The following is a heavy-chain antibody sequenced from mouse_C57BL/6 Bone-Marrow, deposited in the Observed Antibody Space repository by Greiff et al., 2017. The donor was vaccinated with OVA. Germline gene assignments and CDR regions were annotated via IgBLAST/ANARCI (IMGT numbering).Heavy chain of an antibody. CDR1: GYTFTDYY. D-gene: IGHD1-1*01. V-gene: IGHV1-26*01. J-gene: IGHJ2*01. CDR2: INPNNGGT. Sequence: EVQLQQSGPELVKPGASVKISCKASGYTFTDYYMNWVKQSHGKSLEWIGDINPNNGGTSYNQKFKGKATLTVDKSSSTAYMELRSLTSEDSAVYYWATIRGKFITTVVATGGDYWGQGTTLTVSS. CDR3: ATIRGKFITTVVATGGDY.